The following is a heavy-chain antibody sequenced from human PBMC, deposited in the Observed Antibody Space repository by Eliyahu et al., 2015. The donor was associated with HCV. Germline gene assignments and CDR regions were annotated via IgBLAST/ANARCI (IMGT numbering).Heavy chain of an antibody. CDR2: ISAYNGNT. Sequence: QVQLVQSGAEVKKPGASVKVSCKASGYTFTSYGISWVRQAPGQGLXWMGWISAYNGNTNYAQKLQGRVTMTTDTSTSTAYMELRSLRSDDTAVYYCARDSPSRSYIVLMVYAVGXDVWGQGTXVTVSS. V-gene: IGHV1-18*04. D-gene: IGHD2-8*01. CDR3: ARDSPSRSYIVLMVYAVGXDV. J-gene: IGHJ6*02. CDR1: GYTFTSYG.